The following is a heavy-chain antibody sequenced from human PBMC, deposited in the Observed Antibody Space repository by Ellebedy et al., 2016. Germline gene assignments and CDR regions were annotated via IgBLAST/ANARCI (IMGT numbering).Heavy chain of an antibody. CDR3: ARGLLYYYGSGSYYNLLFFDY. Sequence: SETLSLTCTVSGGSFSGYYWSWIRQPPGKGLEWIGEINHSGSTNYNPSLKSRVTISVDTSKNQFSLKLSSVTAADTAVYYCARGLLYYYGSGSYYNLLFFDYWGQGTLVTVSS. CDR1: GGSFSGYY. V-gene: IGHV4-34*01. D-gene: IGHD3-10*01. J-gene: IGHJ4*02. CDR2: INHSGST.